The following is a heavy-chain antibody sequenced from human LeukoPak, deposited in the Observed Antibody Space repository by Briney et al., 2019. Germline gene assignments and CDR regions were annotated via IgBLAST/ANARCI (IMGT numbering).Heavy chain of an antibody. V-gene: IGHV1-3*01. CDR3: ARVSDDSGWNFDY. J-gene: IGHJ4*02. D-gene: IGHD6-19*01. CDR2: INAGTGNR. Sequence: ASVKVSCKASGYTFTSYAIHWVHQAPGQRLEWMGWINAGTGNRKYSQKFQDRVTITRETSATTAYMELNSLTSEDTAVYYCARVSDDSGWNFDYWGQGTLVTVSS. CDR1: GYTFTSYA.